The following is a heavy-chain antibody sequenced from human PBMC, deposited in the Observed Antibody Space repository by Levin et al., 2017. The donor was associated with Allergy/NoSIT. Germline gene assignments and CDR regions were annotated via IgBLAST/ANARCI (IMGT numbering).Heavy chain of an antibody. CDR1: GLTFRNYA. Sequence: GGSLRLSCAASGLTFRNYAMNWVRQAPGKGLEWVSFISGSGGSTYYADSVKGRFTISRDNSKNTLSLQMNSLRAEDTAVYYCAGMSPTPDAFDSWGRGTMVTVSS. D-gene: IGHD1-14*01. CDR3: AGMSPTPDAFDS. CDR2: ISGSGGST. V-gene: IGHV3-23*01. J-gene: IGHJ3*02.